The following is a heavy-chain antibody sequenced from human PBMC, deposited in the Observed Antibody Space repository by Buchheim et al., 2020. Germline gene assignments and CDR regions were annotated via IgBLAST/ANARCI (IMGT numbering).Heavy chain of an antibody. D-gene: IGHD2-15*01. CDR1: GLTFNNAW. J-gene: IGHJ6*02. V-gene: IGHV3-15*01. Sequence: EVQLVESGGDLVKPGGSLRLSCAASGLTFNNAWVSWVRQAPGKGLEWVGRIKSKTDGGTIDYAAPGKGRFTISRDESENKVFLQMNSLRAEDTAVYYCANALRVAYYYGMDVWGQGTT. CDR3: ANALRVAYYYGMDV. CDR2: IKSKTDGGTI.